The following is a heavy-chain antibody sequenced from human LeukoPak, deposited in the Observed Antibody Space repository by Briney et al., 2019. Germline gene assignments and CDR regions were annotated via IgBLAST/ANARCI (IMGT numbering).Heavy chain of an antibody. CDR1: GDSVSSRSAA. D-gene: IGHD3-10*01. CDR2: TYYRSKLYN. CDR3: ARGGSYSFDP. V-gene: IGHV6-1*01. Sequence: QTLSLPCAISGDSVSSRSAAWHWISQSPSRGLEWLGSTYYRSKLYNDYAGSLISRITIHPDTSRNQFSLQLNSVTPEDTAVYDCARGGSYSFDPWGQGTLVTVSS. J-gene: IGHJ5*02.